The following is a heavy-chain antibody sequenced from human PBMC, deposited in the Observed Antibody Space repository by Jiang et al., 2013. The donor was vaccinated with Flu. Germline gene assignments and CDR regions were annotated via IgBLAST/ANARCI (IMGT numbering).Heavy chain of an antibody. CDR3: AREEVRQLWLQYYYYGMDV. J-gene: IGHJ6*02. CDR2: ISSSSSYI. V-gene: IGHV3-21*01. CDR1: GFTFSSYS. D-gene: IGHD5-18*01. Sequence: QLLESGGGLVKPGGSLRLSCAASGFTFSSYSMNWVRQAPGKGLEWVSSISSSSSYIYYADSVKGRFTISRDNAKNSLYLQMNSLRAEDTAVYYCAREEVRQLWLQYYYYGMDVWGQGTTVTVSS.